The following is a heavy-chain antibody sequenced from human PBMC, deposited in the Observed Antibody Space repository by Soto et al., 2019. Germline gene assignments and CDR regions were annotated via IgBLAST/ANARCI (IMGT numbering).Heavy chain of an antibody. CDR2: IYTSGNT. J-gene: IGHJ5*02. CDR1: GGSISNYY. Sequence: SETLSLTCTVSGGSISNYYWSWIRQPAGKGLEWIGRIYTSGNTNYNPSLKGRVTMSVDMSKNQFSLKLSSVAAADTAVYYCARDGNGDNGRAFDPWGQGTLVTVSS. V-gene: IGHV4-4*07. D-gene: IGHD4-17*01. CDR3: ARDGNGDNGRAFDP.